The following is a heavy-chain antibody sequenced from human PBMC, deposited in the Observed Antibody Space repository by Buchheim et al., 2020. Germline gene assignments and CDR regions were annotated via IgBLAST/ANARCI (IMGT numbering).Heavy chain of an antibody. J-gene: IGHJ4*02. CDR3: ANLYGDREGY. CDR2: ITVDAT. V-gene: IGHV3-23*01. D-gene: IGHD4-17*01. CDR1: RFTFTTYA. Sequence: EVQLLESGGGLLQPGGSLRLSCTASRFTFTTYAMSWVRQAPGKGLEWVSTITVDATLYADPVKGRFTISRYQSKNTVYLQINSLRAEDTAVYYCANLYGDREGYWGQGTL.